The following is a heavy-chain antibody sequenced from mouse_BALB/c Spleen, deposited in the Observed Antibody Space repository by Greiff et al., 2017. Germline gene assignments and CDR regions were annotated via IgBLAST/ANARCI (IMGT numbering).Heavy chain of an antibody. CDR2: INSNGGST. J-gene: IGHJ3*01. Sequence: EVQVVESGGGLVQPGGSLKLSCAASGFTFSSYGMSWVRQTPDKRLELVATINSNGGSTYYPDSVKGRFTISRDNAKNTLYLQMSSLKSEDTAMYYCARVGLRRFAYWGQGTLVTVSA. CDR3: ARVGLRRFAY. V-gene: IGHV5-6-3*01. CDR1: GFTFSSYG. D-gene: IGHD2-4*01.